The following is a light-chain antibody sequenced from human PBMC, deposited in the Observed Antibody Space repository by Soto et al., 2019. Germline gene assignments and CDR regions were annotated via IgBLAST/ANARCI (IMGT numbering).Light chain of an antibody. CDR1: SSNIGTNT. Sequence: QSVLTQPPSASGTPGQRVTISCSGGSSNIGTNTVNWYQQLPGTAPKLLIYISDQRPSGVPDRFSGSKSGASASLAISGLQSEDEADYYCAAWDDSLTGPVFGGGTQLTVL. CDR2: ISD. V-gene: IGLV1-44*01. CDR3: AAWDDSLTGPV. J-gene: IGLJ2*01.